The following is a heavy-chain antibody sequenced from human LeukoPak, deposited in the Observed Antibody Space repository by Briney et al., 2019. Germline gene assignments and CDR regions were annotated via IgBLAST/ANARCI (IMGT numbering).Heavy chain of an antibody. J-gene: IGHJ4*02. D-gene: IGHD5-18*01. Sequence: ASVKVSCKASGYTFTGYNIHWVRQAPGHGFEWMGRLVPNSGGTNYAQSFQGRDTMTRDTSITTAYMELSSLRSDDTAVYYCARGHNFGYDYWGQGTLLAVSS. CDR3: ARGHNFGYDY. CDR1: GYTFTGYN. CDR2: LVPNSGGT. V-gene: IGHV1-2*06.